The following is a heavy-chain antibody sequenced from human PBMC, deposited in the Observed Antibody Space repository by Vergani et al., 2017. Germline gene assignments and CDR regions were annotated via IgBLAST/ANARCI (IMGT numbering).Heavy chain of an antibody. Sequence: QVQLQESGPGLVKPSETLSLTCTVSGGSISSYYWGWIRQPPGKGLEWIGSIYHSGSTYYNPSLKSRVTISVDTSKNQFSLKLSSVTAADTAVYYCARLGLNQWELVDYWGQGTLVTVSS. CDR2: IYHSGST. CDR1: GGSISSYY. V-gene: IGHV4-38-2*02. J-gene: IGHJ4*02. CDR3: ARLGLNQWELVDY. D-gene: IGHD1-26*01.